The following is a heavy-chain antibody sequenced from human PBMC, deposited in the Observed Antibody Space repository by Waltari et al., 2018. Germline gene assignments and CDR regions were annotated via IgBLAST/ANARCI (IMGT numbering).Heavy chain of an antibody. J-gene: IGHJ5*02. V-gene: IGHV4-39*01. D-gene: IGHD5-12*01. CDR2: IYYSGST. CDR3: ARHWKKSGYRFDP. Sequence: QLQLQASGPGLVQPSETLSLPCTVSGGSTSSSSYYWGWIRQSPGKGLEWIGSIYYSGSTYYNPTLKSRVTISGDTSKNQFSLKLSSVTAADTAVYYCARHWKKSGYRFDPWGQGTLVTVSS. CDR1: GGSTSSSSYY.